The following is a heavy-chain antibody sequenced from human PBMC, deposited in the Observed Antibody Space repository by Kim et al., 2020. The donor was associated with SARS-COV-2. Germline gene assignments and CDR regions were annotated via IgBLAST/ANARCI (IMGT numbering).Heavy chain of an antibody. CDR3: ARGEKGKSDFSGRF. Sequence: GGSLRLSCAASGFRFSDYSMNWVRQAPGKGLEWVSAITGGRGIYSADSVEDRVIISRDNDRNTVDLQMNYMSAADTAVYYCARGEKGKSDFSGRFWGQGAPVTVSS. CDR2: ITGGRGI. J-gene: IGHJ4*02. D-gene: IGHD5-12*01. V-gene: IGHV3-21*06. CDR1: GFRFSDYS.